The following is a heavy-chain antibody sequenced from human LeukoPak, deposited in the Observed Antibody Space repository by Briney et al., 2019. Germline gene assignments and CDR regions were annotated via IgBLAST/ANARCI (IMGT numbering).Heavy chain of an antibody. CDR2: IGGSTGPT. D-gene: IGHD2-2*01. CDR1: GFTFSNYA. CDR3: AKDRYCSSTSCFAGQFDP. J-gene: IGHJ5*02. V-gene: IGHV3-23*01. Sequence: GGSLRLSCAASGFTFSNYAMSWVRQAPGKGLEWVSSIGGSTGPTYYADSAKGRFTISRDNSKNTLYLQMNSLRAEDTAVYYCAKDRYCSSTSCFAGQFDPWGQGTLVTVSS.